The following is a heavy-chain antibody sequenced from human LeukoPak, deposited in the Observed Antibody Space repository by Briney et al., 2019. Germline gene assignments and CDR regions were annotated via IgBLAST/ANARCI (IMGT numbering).Heavy chain of an antibody. CDR1: GYNFTTYW. J-gene: IGHJ4*02. CDR3: ARRGYSGFLDSFFDY. V-gene: IGHV5-51*01. CDR2: IYPGDSDT. Sequence: GESLKISCKGSGYNFTTYWIGWLRQMPGKGLEWMGIIYPGDSDTRYSPSFQGQVTISADKSISTAYLQWSSLRASDTAMYYCARRGYSGFLDSFFDYWGQGTVVTVSS. D-gene: IGHD5-12*01.